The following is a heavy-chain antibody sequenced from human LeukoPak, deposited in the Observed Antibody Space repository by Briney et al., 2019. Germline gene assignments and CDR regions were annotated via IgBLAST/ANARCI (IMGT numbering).Heavy chain of an antibody. D-gene: IGHD6-19*01. V-gene: IGHV1-18*01. CDR2: ISAYNGNT. J-gene: IGHJ5*02. Sequence: ASVKVSCKASGGTFSSYAISWVRQAPGQGLEWMGWISAYNGNTNYAQELQGRVTMTTDTSTSTAYLELRSLRFDDTAVYYCARGGGLVPGTWFDPWGQGTLVTVSS. CDR1: GGTFSSYA. CDR3: ARGGGLVPGTWFDP.